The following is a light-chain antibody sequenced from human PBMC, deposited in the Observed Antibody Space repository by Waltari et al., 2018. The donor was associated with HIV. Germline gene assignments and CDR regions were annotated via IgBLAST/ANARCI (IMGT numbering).Light chain of an antibody. CDR3: GSYVGSNNLV. CDR2: EVN. V-gene: IGLV2-8*01. CDR1: SSDVGGSKY. Sequence: QSALTQPPSASGSPGQSVTLSCTGTSSDVGGSKYVSWYQQHPGKAPKLMIYEVNKRPSGVPDRFSGSKSANTASLTVSGLQAEDEADYYCGSYVGSNNLVFGGGTKLTVL. J-gene: IGLJ2*01.